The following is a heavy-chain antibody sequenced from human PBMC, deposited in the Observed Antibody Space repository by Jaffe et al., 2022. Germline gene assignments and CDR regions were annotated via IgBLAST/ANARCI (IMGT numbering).Heavy chain of an antibody. Sequence: EVQLVESGGGLVQPGRSLRLSCTASGFTFGDYAMSWVRQAPGKGLEWVGFIRSKAYGGTTEYAASVKGRFTISRDDSKSIAYLQMNSLKTEDTAVYYCTSGYYDILTGYYMWTFYFDYWGQGTLVTVSS. CDR2: IRSKAYGGTT. CDR3: TSGYYDILTGYYMWTFYFDY. V-gene: IGHV3-49*04. CDR1: GFTFGDYA. D-gene: IGHD3-9*01. J-gene: IGHJ4*02.